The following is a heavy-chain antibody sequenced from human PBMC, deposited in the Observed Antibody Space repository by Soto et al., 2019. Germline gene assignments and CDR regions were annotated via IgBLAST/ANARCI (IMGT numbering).Heavy chain of an antibody. J-gene: IGHJ5*02. CDR3: ARDQSGIGYYVDWFDP. D-gene: IGHD3-10*02. CDR2: INAGNGNT. Sequence: ASVKVSCKSSGYIFNNHAMHWVRQAPGQRLEWMGWINAGNGNTYYSQKFKDRVTFTRDTIATTVFMELTSLTSEDTAVYYCARDQSGIGYYVDWFDPWGQGTLVTVSS. V-gene: IGHV1-3*01. CDR1: GYIFNNHA.